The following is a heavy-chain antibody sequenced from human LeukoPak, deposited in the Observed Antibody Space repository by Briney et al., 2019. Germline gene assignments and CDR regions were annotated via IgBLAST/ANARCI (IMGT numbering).Heavy chain of an antibody. D-gene: IGHD1-26*01. V-gene: IGHV1-2*02. Sequence: ASVKVSCKASGYTFTGYYMHWVRQAPGQGLEWMGWINPNSGGTNYAQKFQGRVTMTRDTSISTAYMELSRLRSDDTAVYYCARGSVGGSYYGAFDIWGQGTMVTVSS. J-gene: IGHJ3*02. CDR2: INPNSGGT. CDR1: GYTFTGYY. CDR3: ARGSVGGSYYGAFDI.